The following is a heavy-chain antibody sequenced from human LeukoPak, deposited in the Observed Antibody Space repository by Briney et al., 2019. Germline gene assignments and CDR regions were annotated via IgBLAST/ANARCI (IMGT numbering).Heavy chain of an antibody. J-gene: IGHJ3*02. Sequence: SETLSLTCTVSGGSVSSGSYYWSWIRQPPGKGLEWIGYIYCSGSTNYNPSLKSRATISVDTSKNQFSLKLSSVTAADTAVYYCAGDPLGAAPIDIWGQGTMVTVSS. CDR2: IYCSGST. V-gene: IGHV4-61*01. D-gene: IGHD2-15*01. CDR3: AGDPLGAAPIDI. CDR1: GGSVSSGSYY.